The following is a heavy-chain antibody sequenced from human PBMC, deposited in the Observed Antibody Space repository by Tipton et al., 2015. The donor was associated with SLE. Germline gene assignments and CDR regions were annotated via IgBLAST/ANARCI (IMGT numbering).Heavy chain of an antibody. Sequence: TLSLTCAVSGYSISSGYYWGWIRQPPGKGLEWIGSIYHSGSTYYNPSLKSRVTTSVDTSKNQFSLKLSSVTAADTAVYYCARWAGPTVNFDYWGQGTLVTVSS. CDR1: GYSISSGYY. D-gene: IGHD4-11*01. J-gene: IGHJ4*02. CDR3: ARWAGPTVNFDY. V-gene: IGHV4-38-2*01. CDR2: IYHSGST.